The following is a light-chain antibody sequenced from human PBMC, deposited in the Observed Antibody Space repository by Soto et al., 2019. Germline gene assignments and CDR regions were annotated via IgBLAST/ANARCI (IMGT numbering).Light chain of an antibody. CDR1: SSDVGGYNY. CDR2: EVS. J-gene: IGLJ1*01. CDR3: ASYAXXXXXXXV. V-gene: IGLV2-8*01. Sequence: QSALTQPPSASGSPGQSVTISCTGTSSDVGGYNYVSWYQQHPGKAPKLIIYEVSQRPSGVPDRFSGSKSGNTASLTVSGXXXXXEAXYYCASYAXXXXXXXVFGXGT.